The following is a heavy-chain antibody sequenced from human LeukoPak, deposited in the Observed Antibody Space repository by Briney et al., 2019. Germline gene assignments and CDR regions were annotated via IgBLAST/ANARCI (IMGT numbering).Heavy chain of an antibody. CDR2: IYYSGST. V-gene: IGHV4-59*01. CDR1: GGSFSGYY. CDR3: ARDGSSSDAFDI. J-gene: IGHJ3*02. Sequence: SETLSLTCAVYGGSFSGYYWSWIRQPPGKGLEWIGYIYYSGSTNYNPSLKSRVTISVDTSKNQFSLKLSSVTAADTAVYYCARDGSSSDAFDIWGQGTMVTVSS.